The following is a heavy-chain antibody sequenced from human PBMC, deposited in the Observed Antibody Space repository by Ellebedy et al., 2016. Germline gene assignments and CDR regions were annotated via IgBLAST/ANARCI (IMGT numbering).Heavy chain of an antibody. J-gene: IGHJ6*02. CDR3: AREQLGIVGTSYYGMDV. CDR1: GYTFTSYY. CDR2: INPSGGST. D-gene: IGHD1-26*01. V-gene: IGHV1-46*01. Sequence: ASVKVSCXASGYTFTSYYMHWVRQAPGQGLEWMGIINPSGGSTSYAQKFQGRVTMTRDTSTSTVYMELSSLRSEDTAVYYCAREQLGIVGTSYYGMDVWGQGTTVTVSS.